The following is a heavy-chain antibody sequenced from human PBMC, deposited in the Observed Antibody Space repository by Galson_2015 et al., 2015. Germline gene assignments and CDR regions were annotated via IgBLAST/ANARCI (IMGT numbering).Heavy chain of an antibody. CDR2: IIPISGRA. Sequence: SCKASGGTFSSYAVNWVRQAPGQGLEWLGGIIPISGRAHYAQKFQGRVTINADQSTSTAYMELSGLRSEDTAVYYCARGLAGVYWYFDLWGRGTLVTVSS. D-gene: IGHD7-27*01. V-gene: IGHV1-69*01. J-gene: IGHJ2*01. CDR1: GGTFSSYA. CDR3: ARGLAGVYWYFDL.